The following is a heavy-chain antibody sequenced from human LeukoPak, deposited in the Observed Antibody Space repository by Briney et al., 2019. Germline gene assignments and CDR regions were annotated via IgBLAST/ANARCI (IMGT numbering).Heavy chain of an antibody. CDR2: IDQDGSEK. J-gene: IGHJ4*02. V-gene: IGHV3-7*01. CDR1: GFTFGDYA. CDR3: ARPELPGWSVLFDF. D-gene: IGHD2-15*01. Sequence: GGSLRLSCAASGFTFGDYAMHWVRQAPGKGLEWVANIDQDGSEKYYAESVKGRFTISRDNAKNSLYLQINSLRADDTAVYYCARPELPGWSVLFDFWGQGTLVTVSS.